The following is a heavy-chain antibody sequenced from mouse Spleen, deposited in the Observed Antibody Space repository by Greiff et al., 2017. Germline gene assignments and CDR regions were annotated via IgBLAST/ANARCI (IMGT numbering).Heavy chain of an antibody. CDR2: INYDGSST. V-gene: IGHV5-16*01. J-gene: IGHJ1*01. Sequence: DVMLVESEGGLVQPGSSMKLSCTASGFTFSDYYMAWVRQVPEKGLEWVANINYDGSSTYYLDSLKSRFIISRDNAKNILYLQMSSLKSEDTATYYCARDRDYRYDGGYWYFDVWGAGTTVTVSS. CDR3: ARDRDYRYDGGYWYFDV. CDR1: GFTFSDYY. D-gene: IGHD2-14*01.